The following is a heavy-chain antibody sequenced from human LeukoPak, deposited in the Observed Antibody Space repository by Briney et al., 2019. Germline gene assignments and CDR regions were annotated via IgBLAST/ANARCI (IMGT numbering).Heavy chain of an antibody. V-gene: IGHV3-21*01. CDR1: GFTFSTYS. D-gene: IGHD3-22*01. J-gene: IGHJ4*02. CDR2: ISSRSTYI. CDR3: VRDLLKEDDIIRRDD. Sequence: GGSLRLSCAASGFTFSTYSMNWVRQAPGKGLEWVSSISSRSTYIYYADSVKGRFTISRDNARNSLYLQMDSLRAEDTAVYYCVRDLLKEDDIIRRDDWGQGTLVTVSS.